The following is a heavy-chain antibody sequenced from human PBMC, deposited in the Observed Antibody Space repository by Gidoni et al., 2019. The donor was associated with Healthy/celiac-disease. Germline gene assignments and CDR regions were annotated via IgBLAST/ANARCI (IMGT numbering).Heavy chain of an antibody. CDR2: IYYSGST. CDR1: GGSISSSSYY. Sequence: QLQLQESGPGLVKPSETLSLTCTVSGGSISSSSYYWGWIRQPPGKGLEWLGSIYYSGSTYYNPSLKSRVTISVDTSKNQFSLKLSSVTAADTAVYYCARREYSSSWYYWGQGTLVTVSS. V-gene: IGHV4-39*01. J-gene: IGHJ4*02. CDR3: ARREYSSSWYY. D-gene: IGHD6-13*01.